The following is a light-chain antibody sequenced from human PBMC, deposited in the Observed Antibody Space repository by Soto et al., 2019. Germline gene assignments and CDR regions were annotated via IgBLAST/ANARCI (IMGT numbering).Light chain of an antibody. CDR1: QTISTY. V-gene: IGKV1-39*01. J-gene: IGKJ2*01. Sequence: DIQMTQSPSSLSASVGDRVTITCRASQTISTYLNWYQQNPGKAPKLLIYAGSNLQNGVPSRFSGSGSGTDFTLTISSLQPGDFATYYCQKSSSIPYTFGQGTKLEIK. CDR2: AGS. CDR3: QKSSSIPYT.